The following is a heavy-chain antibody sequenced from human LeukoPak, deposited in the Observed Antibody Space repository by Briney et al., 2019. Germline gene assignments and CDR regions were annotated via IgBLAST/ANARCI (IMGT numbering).Heavy chain of an antibody. CDR1: GYRFTSYW. CDR3: ARPRAAVGATIDY. J-gene: IGHJ4*02. V-gene: IGHV5-51*01. CDR2: IYPGDSDT. D-gene: IGHD1-26*01. Sequence: GESLKISCKGSGYRFTSYWIGWVRQMPGKGLEWMGIIYPGDSDTRYSPSFQGQVTISADKSISTAYLQWSSLKASDTAMYYCARPRAAVGATIDYWGQGTLVTVSS.